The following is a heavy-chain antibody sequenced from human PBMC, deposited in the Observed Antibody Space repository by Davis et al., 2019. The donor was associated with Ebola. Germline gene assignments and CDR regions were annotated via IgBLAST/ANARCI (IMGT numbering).Heavy chain of an antibody. CDR1: GFTFSSFR. V-gene: IGHV3-30*02. CDR3: ARTYDSRGFLYY. Sequence: GESLKISCAASGFTFSSFRMHWVRQAPGKGMERVAFIRHDGSYKSYADSVWGRFTISRDSSENTLYLQMNGLRAEDTALYYCARTYDSRGFLYYWGQGTLVTVSS. D-gene: IGHD3-22*01. J-gene: IGHJ4*02. CDR2: IRHDGSYK.